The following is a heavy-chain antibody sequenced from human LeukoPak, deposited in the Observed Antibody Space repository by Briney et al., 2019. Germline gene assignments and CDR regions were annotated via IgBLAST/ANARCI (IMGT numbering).Heavy chain of an antibody. CDR2: ISGSGGST. Sequence: PGGSLRLSYAASGFTFSSYAMSWVRQAPGKGLEWVSGISGSGGSTYYIDSVEGRFTISRDNAKNSLYLQMNSLRAEDTAVYYCAREGASKISHAFDIWGQGTMVTVSS. D-gene: IGHD3-16*01. J-gene: IGHJ3*02. CDR1: GFTFSSYA. V-gene: IGHV3-23*01. CDR3: AREGASKISHAFDI.